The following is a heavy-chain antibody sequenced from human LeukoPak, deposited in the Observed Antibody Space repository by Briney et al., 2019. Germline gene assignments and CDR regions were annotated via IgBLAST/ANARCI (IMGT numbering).Heavy chain of an antibody. D-gene: IGHD2-2*01. Sequence: GGSLRLSCAASGFTVSSNYMSWVRQAPGKGLEWVSVIYSGGSTYYADSVKGRFTISRDNSKNTLYLQMNSLRAEDTAVYYCAKTGYCSSTSCHPSPDYYDSSGPRPFDYWGQGTLVTVSS. CDR3: AKTGYCSSTSCHPSPDYYDSSGPRPFDY. J-gene: IGHJ4*02. V-gene: IGHV3-53*01. CDR1: GFTVSSNY. CDR2: IYSGGST.